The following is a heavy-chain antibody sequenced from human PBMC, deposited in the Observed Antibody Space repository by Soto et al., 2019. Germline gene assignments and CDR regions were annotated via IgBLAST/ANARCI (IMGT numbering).Heavy chain of an antibody. CDR2: IIPIFGTA. D-gene: IGHD6-6*01. V-gene: IGHV1-69*13. Sequence: ASVKVSCKASGGTFSSYAISWVRQAPGQGLEWMGGIIPIFGTANYAQKFQGRVTITADESTSTAYMELSSLRSEDTAVYYCARDAKYSSSFAPQWGQGTLVTVSS. CDR1: GGTFSSYA. CDR3: ARDAKYSSSFAPQ. J-gene: IGHJ4*02.